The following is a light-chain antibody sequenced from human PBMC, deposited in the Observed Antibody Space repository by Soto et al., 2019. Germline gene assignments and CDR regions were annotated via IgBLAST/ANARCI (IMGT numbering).Light chain of an antibody. V-gene: IGLV2-18*02. J-gene: IGLJ1*01. CDR1: SSDVGSYNR. CDR2: EVS. CDR3: TSYTGSRTYV. Sequence: HSALTQPPSGSGSPGQSVAICCTGTSSDVGSYNRVSWYQQPPGAAPKLMIYEVSNRPSGVPDRFSGSKSGNTASLTISGLQAEDVADYSCTSYTGSRTYVFGNGNKVTVL.